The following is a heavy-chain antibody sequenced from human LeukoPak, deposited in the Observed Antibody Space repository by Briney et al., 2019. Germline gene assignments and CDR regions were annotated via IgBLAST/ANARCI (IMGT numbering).Heavy chain of an antibody. CDR2: ISAYNGNT. D-gene: IGHD3-22*01. Sequence: ASVKVSCKASGYTFTSYGISWVRQPPGQGLEWMGWISAYNGNTNYGKKLQGRVTMTTDTPTSTDYMELRSLRYDDTAVYYCARDLGYYDSSGYSWGQGTLVTVSS. CDR3: ARDLGYYDSSGYS. J-gene: IGHJ4*02. CDR1: GYTFTSYG. V-gene: IGHV1-18*01.